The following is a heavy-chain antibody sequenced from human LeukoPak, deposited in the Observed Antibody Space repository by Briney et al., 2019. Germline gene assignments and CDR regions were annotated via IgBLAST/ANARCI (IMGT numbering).Heavy chain of an antibody. CDR3: ARAEHIVVVTAPRDFDY. D-gene: IGHD2-21*02. CDR1: GYTFTGYY. Sequence: ASVKVSCKASGYTFTGYYMHWARQAPGQGLEWMGWINPNSGGTNYAQKFQGRVTMTRDTSISTAYMELSRLRSDDTAVYYCARAEHIVVVTAPRDFDYWGQGTLVTVSS. CDR2: INPNSGGT. J-gene: IGHJ4*02. V-gene: IGHV1-2*02.